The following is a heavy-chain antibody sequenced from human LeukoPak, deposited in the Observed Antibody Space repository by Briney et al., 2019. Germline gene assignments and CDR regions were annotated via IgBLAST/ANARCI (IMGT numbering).Heavy chain of an antibody. CDR1: GVSISRSSYY. CDR3: AKVGGLAVAGTDNWMDP. D-gene: IGHD6-19*01. Sequence: SETLSLTCSVTGVSISRSSYYWGWIRQPPGEGLEWIGNIHYSGKTYYNPSLMSRVTISIDTSKNQFSLKLSSVTAADTAVYSCAKVGGLAVAGTDNWMDPWGQGTLVTVSS. CDR2: IHYSGKT. V-gene: IGHV4-39*02. J-gene: IGHJ5*02.